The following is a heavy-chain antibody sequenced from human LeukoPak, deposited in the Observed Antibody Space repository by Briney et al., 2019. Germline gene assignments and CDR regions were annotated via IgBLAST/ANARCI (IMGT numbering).Heavy chain of an antibody. V-gene: IGHV3-48*01. D-gene: IGHD5-12*01. CDR2: IGISSGNT. Sequence: GGSLRLSCAASGLNFIDYSMNWVRQAPGKGLEWISYIGISSGNTKYADSVKGRFTISRDKARNSLYLQMNSLRVEDTAMYYCARDHRYAFDNWGHGTLVTVSS. CDR1: GLNFIDYS. CDR3: ARDHRYAFDN. J-gene: IGHJ4*01.